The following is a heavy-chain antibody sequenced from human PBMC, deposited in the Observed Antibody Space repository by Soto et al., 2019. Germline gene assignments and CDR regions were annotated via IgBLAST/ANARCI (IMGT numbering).Heavy chain of an antibody. CDR3: ARDRDDYGSGNYYNRIDF. CDR1: GGIFSTYA. D-gene: IGHD3-10*01. Sequence: QVQLVQSGAEVKKPGSSVKVSCKASGGIFSTYAISWLRQAPGQGLEWMGGIIPIFGTPNYAQRFQGRVTITADESTSTGYKEPSRLRSEDTAVYYCARDRDDYGSGNYYNRIDFWGQGTLVTVSS. CDR2: IIPIFGTP. J-gene: IGHJ4*02. V-gene: IGHV1-69*01.